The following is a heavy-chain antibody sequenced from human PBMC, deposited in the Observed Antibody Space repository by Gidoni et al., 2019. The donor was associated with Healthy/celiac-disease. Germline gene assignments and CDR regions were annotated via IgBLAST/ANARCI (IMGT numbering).Heavy chain of an antibody. Sequence: QVQLQESGPGLVKPSQTLSLTCTVSGGSIRSGGYYWSWIRQHPGKGLEWIGYIYYSGSTYYNPSLKSRVTISVDTSKNQFSLKLSSVTAADTAVYYCASGGNSGSYYDYYYGMDVWGQGTTVTVSS. CDR2: IYYSGST. J-gene: IGHJ6*02. CDR3: ASGGNSGSYYDYYYGMDV. V-gene: IGHV4-31*03. CDR1: GGSIRSGGYY. D-gene: IGHD1-26*01.